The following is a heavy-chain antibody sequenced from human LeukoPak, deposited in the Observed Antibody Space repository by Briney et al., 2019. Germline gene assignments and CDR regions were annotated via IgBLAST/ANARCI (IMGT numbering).Heavy chain of an antibody. D-gene: IGHD2-15*01. CDR1: GFSFSSYA. CDR2: VTGGGGDT. CDR3: AKAPLRSCSGAICYPFDY. V-gene: IGHV3-23*01. J-gene: IGHJ4*02. Sequence: GGSLRLSCAASGFSFSSYAMSWVRQAPGKRLEWVSVVTGGGGDTYYADSVKGRFTISRDNSKNMLYLQMNNLRAEDAAVYYCAKAPLRSCSGAICYPFDYWGQGTLVTVSS.